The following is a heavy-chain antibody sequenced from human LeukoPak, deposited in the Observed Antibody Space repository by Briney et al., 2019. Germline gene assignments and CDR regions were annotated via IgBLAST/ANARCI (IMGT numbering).Heavy chain of an antibody. CDR3: AKHSMDYGDYVGEDY. Sequence: PGGSLRLSCAASGFTFSSYSMNWVRQAPGKGLEWVSSISSSSSYIYYADSVKGRFTISRDNAKNSLYLQMNSLRAEDTAVYYCAKHSMDYGDYVGEDYWGQGTPVTVSS. J-gene: IGHJ4*02. CDR2: ISSSSSYI. V-gene: IGHV3-21*01. CDR1: GFTFSSYS. D-gene: IGHD4-17*01.